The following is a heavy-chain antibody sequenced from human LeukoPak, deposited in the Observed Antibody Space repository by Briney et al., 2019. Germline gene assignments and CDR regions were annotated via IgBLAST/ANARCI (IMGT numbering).Heavy chain of an antibody. D-gene: IGHD1-14*01. CDR2: IRGNGDT. CDR1: GLSFSSFA. Sequence: GGSLRLSCAASGLSFSSFAMSWVRQGPARGLEWVSSIRGNGDTFYADSVKGRFTLYSDSSRNTVYFQLNNLRVEDTAIYYCARASWVSTTDAVRWGQGTLVTVSS. J-gene: IGHJ4*02. CDR3: ARASWVSTTDAVR. V-gene: IGHV3-23*01.